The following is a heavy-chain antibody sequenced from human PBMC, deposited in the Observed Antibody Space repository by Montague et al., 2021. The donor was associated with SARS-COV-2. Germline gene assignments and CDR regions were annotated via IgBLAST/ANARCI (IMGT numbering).Heavy chain of an antibody. D-gene: IGHD3-9*01. J-gene: IGHJ6*02. Sequence: SETLSLTCTVSGGSNSRYYWGWIRQPPGKGLEWIGYVSDSGSDYXPSLKNRVSISVDTSKKLLSLSLSSVTAADTAIYYCARHRKDYDILTGYSTSFYYDMDVWGQGTTVTVSS. CDR2: VSDSGS. V-gene: IGHV4-59*08. CDR3: ARHRKDYDILTGYSTSFYYDMDV. CDR1: GGSNSRYY.